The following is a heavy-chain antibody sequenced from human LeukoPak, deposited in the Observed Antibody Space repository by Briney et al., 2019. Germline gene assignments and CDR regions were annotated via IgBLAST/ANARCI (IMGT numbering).Heavy chain of an antibody. V-gene: IGHV1-69*13. CDR3: ATPRGPTYYYDSSGPFDY. D-gene: IGHD3-22*01. Sequence: SVKVSCKASGGTFSSYAISWVRRAPGQGLEWMGGIIPIFGTANYAQKFQGRVTITADESTSTAYMELSSLRSEDTAVYYCATPRGPTYYYDSSGPFDYWGQGTLVTVSS. CDR2: IIPIFGTA. CDR1: GGTFSSYA. J-gene: IGHJ4*02.